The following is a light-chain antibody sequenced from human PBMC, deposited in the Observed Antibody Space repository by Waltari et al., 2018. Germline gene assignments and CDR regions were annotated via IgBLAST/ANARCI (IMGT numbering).Light chain of an antibody. CDR1: SSNVGSHP. J-gene: IGLJ2*01. Sequence: QSVLTQPPSASGTPGQRVTISCSGSSSNVGSHPVNWYQQLPGTAPKLLICSNHQRPAGFPDRCSGSKSGTSASLAISGLQSEDEADYYCAAWDYSLNGFVGFGGGTKLTVL. V-gene: IGLV1-44*01. CDR2: SNH. CDR3: AAWDYSLNGFVG.